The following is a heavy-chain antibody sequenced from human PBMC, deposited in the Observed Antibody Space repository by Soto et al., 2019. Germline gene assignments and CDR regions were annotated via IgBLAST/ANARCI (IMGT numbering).Heavy chain of an antibody. J-gene: IGHJ4*02. CDR3: ARDGSGRAVEY. CDR2: SYSSGTI. V-gene: IGHV4-59*01. CDR1: GGSISSYY. Sequence: QVQLQESGPGLVKPSETLSLTCTVSGGSISSYYWSWIRQPPGKGLEWIGRSYSSGTINYNPSLKSRVTILLDTSNNQVSLKLTSVTAADTAIYYCARDGSGRAVEYWGQGTLVTVSS. D-gene: IGHD6-19*01.